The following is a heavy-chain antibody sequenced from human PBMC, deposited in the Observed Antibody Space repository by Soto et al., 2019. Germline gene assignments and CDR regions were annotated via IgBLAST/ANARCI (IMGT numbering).Heavy chain of an antibody. J-gene: IGHJ4*02. Sequence: QLQLQESGPGLVKPSETLSLTCTVSGGSISSRSYYWGWIRQPPGKGLEWIGTIYYSGSTYYSPSLRGRVTLSVDTSKNRFSRKLSSVTAADTAVYYCARTLDTTMVIGYWGQGTLVTVSS. CDR1: GGSISSRSYY. V-gene: IGHV4-39*01. D-gene: IGHD5-18*01. CDR2: IYYSGST. CDR3: ARTLDTTMVIGY.